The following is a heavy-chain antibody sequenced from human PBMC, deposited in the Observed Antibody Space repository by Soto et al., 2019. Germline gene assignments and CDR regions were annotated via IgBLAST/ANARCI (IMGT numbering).Heavy chain of an antibody. Sequence: GGSLRLSCAASGFTFSSYGMNWVRQAPGKGLEWVSYISSSSIIYYADSVKGRFTISRDKAKNSLYLQMNTLRDEDTAVYYCARAITTVTGFDYWGQGALVTVSS. CDR3: ARAITTVTGFDY. CDR2: ISSSSII. D-gene: IGHD4-4*01. J-gene: IGHJ4*02. V-gene: IGHV3-48*02. CDR1: GFTFSSYG.